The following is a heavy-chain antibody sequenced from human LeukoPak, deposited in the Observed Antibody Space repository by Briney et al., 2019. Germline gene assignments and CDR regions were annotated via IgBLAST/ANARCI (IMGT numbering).Heavy chain of an antibody. Sequence: SETLSLTCTVSGASITDYYWSWIRQPPAKGLEWIGYIYYTGSPTYNPSLKSRVTLSLARSQNQFSLKLTSVTAADTAVYYCAYGGDAYKTGYWGQGTLVTVSS. D-gene: IGHD5-24*01. CDR2: IYYTGSP. J-gene: IGHJ4*02. CDR1: GASITDYY. CDR3: AYGGDAYKTGY. V-gene: IGHV4-59*01.